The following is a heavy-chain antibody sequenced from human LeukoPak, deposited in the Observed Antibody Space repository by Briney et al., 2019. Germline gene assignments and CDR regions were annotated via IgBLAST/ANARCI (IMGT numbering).Heavy chain of an antibody. CDR1: GFTFRSYA. Sequence: PGGSLRLSCAASGFTFRSYAMSWVRQAPGKGLEWVSGISGSGDSTHYTDPVKGRFSISRDNSKNTLWLQMNSLKDEDTAVYYCAKDPRAGSGWGSFDYWGQGTLVTVSS. CDR3: AKDPRAGSGWGSFDY. CDR2: ISGSGDST. V-gene: IGHV3-23*01. J-gene: IGHJ4*02. D-gene: IGHD6-19*01.